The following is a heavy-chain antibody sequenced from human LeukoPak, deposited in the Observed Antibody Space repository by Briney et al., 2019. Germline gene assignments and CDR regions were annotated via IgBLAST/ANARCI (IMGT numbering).Heavy chain of an antibody. CDR3: ARGRRGQLTRYYFDY. V-gene: IGHV3-30*04. D-gene: IGHD3-9*01. Sequence: PGGSLRLSCAASGFTFSSYAMHWVRQAPGKGLEWVAVISYDGSNKYYADSVKGRFTISRDNSKNTLYLQMNSLRAEDTAVYYCARGRRGQLTRYYFDYWGQGTLVTVSS. CDR1: GFTFSSYA. CDR2: ISYDGSNK. J-gene: IGHJ4*02.